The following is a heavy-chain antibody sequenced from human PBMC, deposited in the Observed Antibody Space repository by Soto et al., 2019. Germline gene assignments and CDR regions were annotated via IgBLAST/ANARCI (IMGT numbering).Heavy chain of an antibody. Sequence: QVQLQESGPGLVKPSQTLSLTCTVSGGSISSGDFYWNWIRQHPGKGLEWIGYISYSGTTYYNPSLKSRVTISVDTSKNQFSLKLSSMTAADTAVYYWAKTLYDSGGWGYFDLWGRGTLVTVSS. V-gene: IGHV4-31*03. D-gene: IGHD3-10*01. CDR1: GGSISSGDFY. CDR2: ISYSGTT. J-gene: IGHJ2*01. CDR3: AKTLYDSGGWGYFDL.